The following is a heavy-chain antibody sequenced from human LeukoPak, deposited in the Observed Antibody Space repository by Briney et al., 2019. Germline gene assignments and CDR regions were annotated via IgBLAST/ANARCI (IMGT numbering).Heavy chain of an antibody. CDR1: GGSISSDY. V-gene: IGHV4-59*01. CDR3: ARGDGDYNY. J-gene: IGHJ4*02. D-gene: IGHD4-17*01. Sequence: SETLSITCTVSGGSISSDYWSCIRQPPGKGLEWIGYIYYSGSTNYNPSLKSRGTISVDTSKNLFSLKLSSVTAADTAVYYCARGDGDYNYWGQGTLVTVSS. CDR2: IYYSGST.